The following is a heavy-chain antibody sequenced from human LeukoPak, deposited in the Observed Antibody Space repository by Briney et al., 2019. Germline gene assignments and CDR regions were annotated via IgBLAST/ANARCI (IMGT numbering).Heavy chain of an antibody. CDR2: SGSGEST. CDR1: GFTVSNYA. CDR3: AKGWEFRVVIPAAVS. J-gene: IGHJ4*02. V-gene: IGHV3-23*01. Sequence: GGSLRLSCAVSGFTVSNYAMHWVRQAPGKGLQWVSSSGSGESTYYADSMKGRFTISRDNSKNTLSLQMNSLRAEDTAVYFCAKGWEFRVVIPAAVSWGQGTLVTVSS. D-gene: IGHD3-3*01.